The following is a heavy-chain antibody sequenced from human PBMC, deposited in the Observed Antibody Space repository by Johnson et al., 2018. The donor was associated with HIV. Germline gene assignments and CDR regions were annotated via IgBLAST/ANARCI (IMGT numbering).Heavy chain of an antibody. J-gene: IGHJ3*02. CDR3: AAGYAMASDAFDI. Sequence: QVQVVESGGGLVQPGGSLRLSCAASGFTFSDYYMSWIRQAPGKGLEWVSYISSSGSTIYYADSVKGRFTISRDNSKNSLYLEMNSLRAEDTAVYYCAAGYAMASDAFDIWGQGTMVTVSS. V-gene: IGHV3-11*04. CDR1: GFTFSDYY. CDR2: ISSSGSTI. D-gene: IGHD2-8*01.